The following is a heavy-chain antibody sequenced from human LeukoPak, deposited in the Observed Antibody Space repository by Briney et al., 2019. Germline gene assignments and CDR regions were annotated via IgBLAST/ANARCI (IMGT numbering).Heavy chain of an antibody. CDR3: ARDGLVVVAATPGLVGYYYYYMDV. V-gene: IGHV7-4-1*02. J-gene: IGHJ6*03. CDR2: INANTGNP. Sequence: ASVKVSCKASGYTFTSYAMNWLRQAPGQGLEWMGWINANTGNPTYAQGFTGRVVFSLDTDVSTAAPQLSSLTAEDTAVYYCARDGLVVVAATPGLVGYYYYYMDVWGKGTTVTVSS. D-gene: IGHD2-15*01. CDR1: GYTFTSYA.